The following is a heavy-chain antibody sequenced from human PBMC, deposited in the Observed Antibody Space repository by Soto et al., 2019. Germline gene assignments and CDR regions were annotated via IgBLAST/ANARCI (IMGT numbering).Heavy chain of an antibody. CDR1: GFTFDDYA. CDR2: ISWNSGSI. V-gene: IGHV3-9*01. J-gene: IGHJ6*03. CDR3: AKSFGDYDLHYMDV. D-gene: IGHD4-17*01. Sequence: GGSLRLSCAASGFTFDDYAMHWVRQAPGKGLEWVSGISWNSGSIGYADSAKGRFTISRDNAKNSLYLQMNSLRAEDTALYYCAKSFGDYDLHYMDVWGKGTTVTVSS.